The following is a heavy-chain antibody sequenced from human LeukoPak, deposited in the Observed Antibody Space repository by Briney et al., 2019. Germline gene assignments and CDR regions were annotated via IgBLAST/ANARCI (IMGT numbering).Heavy chain of an antibody. J-gene: IGHJ4*02. Sequence: PGGSLRLSCAASGFTFSSYGMHWVRQAPGKGLEWVAFIQHDGSNKYYADSVKGRFTISRDNSKNTLYLQMHSLRAEDTAVYYLVKEYWGYYDSSGSILVYGGRGTRVSV. CDR2: IQHDGSNK. D-gene: IGHD3-22*01. V-gene: IGHV3-30*02. CDR1: GFTFSSYG. CDR3: VKEYWGYYDSSGSILVY.